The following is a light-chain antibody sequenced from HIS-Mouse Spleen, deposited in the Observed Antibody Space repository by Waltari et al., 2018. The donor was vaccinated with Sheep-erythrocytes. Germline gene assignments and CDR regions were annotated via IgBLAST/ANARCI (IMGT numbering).Light chain of an antibody. J-gene: IGKJ1*01. V-gene: IGKV1-6*01. CDR2: AAS. CDR3: LQDYNYPWT. CDR1: QGIRND. Sequence: AFQMIQSLSSLSASVVDRVTITCRASQGIRNDLGWYQQKPGKAPKLLIYAASSLQSGVPSRFSGSGSGTDFTLTISSLQPEDFATYYCLQDYNYPWTFGQGTKVEIK.